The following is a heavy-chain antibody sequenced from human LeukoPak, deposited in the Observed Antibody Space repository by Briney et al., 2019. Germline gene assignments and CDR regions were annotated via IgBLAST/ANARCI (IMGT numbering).Heavy chain of an antibody. J-gene: IGHJ2*01. CDR3: AKDRSGGDGYWYIDF. V-gene: IGHV4-61*01. CDR2: IYYSGST. D-gene: IGHD2-21*02. Sequence: SETLSLTCTVSGGSVSSGSYYWSWIRQPPGKGLEWIGYIYYSGSTNYNSSLESRVTISVDTSKNQFSLKLSSVTAADTAVYYVAKDRSGGDGYWYIDFWAVAPWSLS. CDR1: GGSVSSGSYY.